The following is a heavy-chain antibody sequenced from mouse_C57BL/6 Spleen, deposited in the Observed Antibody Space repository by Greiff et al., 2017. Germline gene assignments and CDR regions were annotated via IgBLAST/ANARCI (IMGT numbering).Heavy chain of an antibody. CDR2: IDPSDSET. J-gene: IGHJ3*02. CDR3: GRGAGSGFGG. Sequence: QVQLQQPGAELVRPGSSVKLPCKASGYTFTSYWMHWVKQRPIQGLEWIGNIDPSDSETHYNQKFKDKATLTVDKSSSTAYMQLSSLASEDSAVYYWGRGAGSGFGGWGQGTLVTVSA. D-gene: IGHD6-1*01. CDR1: GYTFTSYW. V-gene: IGHV1-52*01.